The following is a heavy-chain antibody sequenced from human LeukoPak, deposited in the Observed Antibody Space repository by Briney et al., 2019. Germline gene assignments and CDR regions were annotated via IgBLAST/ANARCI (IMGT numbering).Heavy chain of an antibody. J-gene: IGHJ4*02. CDR3: ASPAYCGGDCYSI. CDR1: GGTFSSYA. V-gene: IGHV1-69*01. Sequence: EASVKVSCKASGGTFSSYAISWVRQAPGQGLEWMGGIIPIFGTANYAQKFQGRVTITADESTSTAYMELSSLRSEDTAVYYCASPAYCGGDCYSIWGQGTLVTVSS. D-gene: IGHD2-21*01. CDR2: IIPIFGTA.